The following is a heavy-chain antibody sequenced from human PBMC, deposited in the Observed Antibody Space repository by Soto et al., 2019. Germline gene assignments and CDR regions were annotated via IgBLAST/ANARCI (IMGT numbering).Heavy chain of an antibody. CDR2: INPKSGDT. J-gene: IGHJ4*02. CDR1: EYTFIGFH. Sequence: GASVKFSCKASEYTFIGFHLHWVRQAPGQGLEWMGWINPKSGDTKYAQKFQGRVTLTRDTSISTGYMELSRLESNDTAVYYCAREGGQWLSNRGFDYWGLGTPVTVSS. CDR3: AREGGQWLSNRGFDY. D-gene: IGHD6-19*01. V-gene: IGHV1-2*02.